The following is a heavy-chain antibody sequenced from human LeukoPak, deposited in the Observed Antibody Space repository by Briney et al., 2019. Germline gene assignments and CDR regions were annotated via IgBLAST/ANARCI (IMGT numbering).Heavy chain of an antibody. D-gene: IGHD7-27*01. J-gene: IGHJ4*02. CDR1: GFTFNNYA. CDR2: ISGSGNT. V-gene: IGHV3-23*01. CDR3: AKDHPDWGSSFDS. Sequence: GGSLRLSCAASGFTFNNYAMNWVRQAQGKGLGWVSAISGSGNTHYADSVNGRFTISRDNSKNTLYLQMNSLRVGDTAVYYCAKDHPDWGSSFDSWGQGTLVTVSS.